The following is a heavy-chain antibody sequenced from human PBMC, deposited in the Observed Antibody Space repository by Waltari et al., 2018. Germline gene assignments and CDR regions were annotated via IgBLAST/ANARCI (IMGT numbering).Heavy chain of an antibody. J-gene: IGHJ5*02. V-gene: IGHV4-34*01. CDR3: ARGRPMIVVVITSWFDP. D-gene: IGHD3-22*01. CDR2: INHSGST. Sequence: QVQLQQWGAGLLKPSETLSLTCAVYGGSFSGYYWSWIRQPPGKGLEWIGEINHSGSTNCNPSLKSRVTISVDTSKNQFSLKLSSVTAADTAVYYCARGRPMIVVVITSWFDPWGQGTLVTVSS. CDR1: GGSFSGYY.